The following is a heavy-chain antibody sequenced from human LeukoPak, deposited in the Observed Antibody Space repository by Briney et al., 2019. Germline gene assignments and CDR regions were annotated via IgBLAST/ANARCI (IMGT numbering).Heavy chain of an antibody. V-gene: IGHV1-18*04. CDR3: VREVTMVRGVITFYHYNGMDV. CDR2: ISAYNGYT. CDR1: GYTFTSYG. Sequence: ASVKVSCKASGYTFTSYGISWVRQAPGQGLEWMGWISAYNGYTSYAQNFQGRVTMTTDASTSTAYMELRSLRSDDTAVYYCVREVTMVRGVITFYHYNGMDVWGQGTVVIVSS. D-gene: IGHD3-10*01. J-gene: IGHJ6*02.